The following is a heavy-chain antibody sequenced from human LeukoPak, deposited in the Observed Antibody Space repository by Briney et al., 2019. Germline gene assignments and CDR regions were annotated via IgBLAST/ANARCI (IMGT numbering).Heavy chain of an antibody. CDR1: GFTFDDYA. V-gene: IGHV3-43D*03. Sequence: PGGSPRLSCAASGFTFDDYAMHWVRQAPGKGLEWVSLISWDGGSTYYADSVKGRFTISRDNSKNSLYLQMNSLRAEDTALYYCAKDSPRFGGFDYWGQGTLVTVSS. J-gene: IGHJ4*02. D-gene: IGHD3-10*01. CDR2: ISWDGGST. CDR3: AKDSPRFGGFDY.